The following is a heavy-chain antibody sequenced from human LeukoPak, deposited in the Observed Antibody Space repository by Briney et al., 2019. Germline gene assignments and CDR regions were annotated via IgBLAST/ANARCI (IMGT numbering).Heavy chain of an antibody. J-gene: IGHJ4*02. CDR3: AKTNGYFDS. V-gene: IGHV3-23*01. CDR2: INGGGDNA. CDR1: GFTFSNYA. Sequence: GGSLRLSCAASGFTFSNYAMTWLHQAPGKGLECVSGINGGGDNAYYTNSVKGRFTISRDNSKNTLYLHMNSLRAEDTAVYYCAKTNGYFDSWGQGTLVTVSS.